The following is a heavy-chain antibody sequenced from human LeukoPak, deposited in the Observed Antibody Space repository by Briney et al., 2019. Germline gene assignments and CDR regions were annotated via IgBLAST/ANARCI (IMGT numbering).Heavy chain of an antibody. Sequence: SETLSHTCAVYGGSFSGYYWSWIRQPPGKGLEWIGEINHSGSTNYNPSLKSRVTISVDTSKNQFSLKLSSVTAADTAVYYCARGVGAVYYYYYYMDVWGKGTTVTISS. J-gene: IGHJ6*03. V-gene: IGHV4-34*01. CDR3: ARGVGAVYYYYYYMDV. D-gene: IGHD1-26*01. CDR2: INHSGST. CDR1: GGSFSGYY.